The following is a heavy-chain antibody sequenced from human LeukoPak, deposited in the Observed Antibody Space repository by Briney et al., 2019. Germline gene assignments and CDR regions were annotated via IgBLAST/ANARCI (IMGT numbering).Heavy chain of an antibody. D-gene: IGHD6-13*01. CDR2: MNPNSGNT. J-gene: IGHJ5*02. CDR3: ARVEGGIAAAANWFDP. Sequence: ASVKVSCKASGYTFTSYDINWVRQATGQGLEWMGWMNPNSGNTGYAQKFQGRVTMTRNSSITTAYMELSSLRSDDTAVYYCARVEGGIAAAANWFDPWGQGTLVTVSS. CDR1: GYTFTSYD. V-gene: IGHV1-8*01.